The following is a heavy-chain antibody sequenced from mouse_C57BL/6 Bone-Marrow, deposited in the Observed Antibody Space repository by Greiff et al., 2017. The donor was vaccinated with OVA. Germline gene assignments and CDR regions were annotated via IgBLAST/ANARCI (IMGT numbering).Heavy chain of an antibody. J-gene: IGHJ1*03. CDR3: ARGCFYYSNYVGWYFDV. Sequence: VKLQQPGAELVKPGASVKLSCKTSGYTFTSYWMHWVEQRPGQGLEWIGMIHPNSGSTNYNEKFKSKATLTVDKSSSTAYMQLSSLTSEDSAVYYCARGCFYYSNYVGWYFDVWGTGTTVTVSS. V-gene: IGHV1-64*01. CDR2: IHPNSGST. D-gene: IGHD2-5*01. CDR1: GYTFTSYW.